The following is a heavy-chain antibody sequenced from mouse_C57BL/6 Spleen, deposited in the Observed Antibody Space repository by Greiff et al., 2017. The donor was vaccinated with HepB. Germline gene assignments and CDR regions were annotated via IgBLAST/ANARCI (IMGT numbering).Heavy chain of an antibody. D-gene: IGHD1-1*01. J-gene: IGHJ1*03. CDR2: IYPSDSET. Sequence: QVQLQQPGAELVRPGSSVKLSCKASGYTFTSYWMDWVKQRPGQGLEWIGKIYPSDSETHYNQKFKDKATLTVDKSSSTAYMQLSSLTSEDSAVYYCARFALRYWYFDVWGTGTTVTVSS. CDR3: ARFALRYWYFDV. CDR1: GYTFTSYW. V-gene: IGHV1-61*01.